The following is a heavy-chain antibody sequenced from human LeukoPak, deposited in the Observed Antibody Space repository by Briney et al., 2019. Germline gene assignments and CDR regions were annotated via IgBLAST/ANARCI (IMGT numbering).Heavy chain of an antibody. CDR3: ARETWCSSSAGGFDP. V-gene: IGHV3-30-3*01. CDR2: ISYDGSNK. J-gene: IGHJ5*02. Sequence: GGYLRLSCAASGFTFSSYAMHWVRQAPGKGLEWVAVISYDGSNKYYADSVKGRFTISRDNSKNTLYLQMSSLRAEDTAIYYCARETWCSSSAGGFDPWGQGTLVTVSS. CDR1: GFTFSSYA. D-gene: IGHD6-19*01.